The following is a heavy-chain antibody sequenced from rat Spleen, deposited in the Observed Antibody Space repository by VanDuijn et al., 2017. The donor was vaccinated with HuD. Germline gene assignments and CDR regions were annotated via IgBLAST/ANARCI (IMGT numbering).Heavy chain of an antibody. D-gene: IGHD5-1*01. J-gene: IGHJ3*01. V-gene: IGHV5-25*01. CDR1: GFTFSNYG. CDR3: ATTPGRPFAY. Sequence: EVQLVESGGGLVQPGRSMKLSCAASGFTFSNYGMAWVRQTPTKGLEWVASISTGGGNTYYRDSVKGRFTISRDNTESTLYLQMDSLRSEDTATYYCATTPGRPFAYWGQGALVTVSS. CDR2: ISTGGGNT.